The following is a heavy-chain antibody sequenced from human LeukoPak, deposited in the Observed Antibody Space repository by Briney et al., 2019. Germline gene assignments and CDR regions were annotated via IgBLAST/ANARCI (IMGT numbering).Heavy chain of an antibody. V-gene: IGHV3-30*18. CDR3: AKDNVAAAGRYFDY. CDR1: GFTFSSYG. Sequence: PGGSLRLSCAASGFTFSSYGMHWVRQAPGKGLEWVAVISYDGTNKYYADSVKGRFTISRDSSKNTLYLQMHSLRAEDTAVYYCAKDNVAAAGRYFDYWGQGTLVTVSS. CDR2: ISYDGTNK. J-gene: IGHJ4*02. D-gene: IGHD6-13*01.